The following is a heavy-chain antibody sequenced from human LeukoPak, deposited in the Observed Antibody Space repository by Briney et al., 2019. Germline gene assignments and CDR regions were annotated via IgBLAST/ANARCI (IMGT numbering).Heavy chain of an antibody. V-gene: IGHV3-72*01. CDR2: TRNKANSYTT. CDR1: GFTFSDHY. J-gene: IGHJ3*02. D-gene: IGHD1-26*01. CDR3: ARGECSGSYGLYDAFDI. Sequence: GGSLRLSCAASGFTFSDHYMDWVRQAPGKGLEWVGRTRNKANSYTTEYAASVKGRFTISRDDSKNSLYLQMNSLKTEDTAVYYCARGECSGSYGLYDAFDIWGQGTMVTVSS.